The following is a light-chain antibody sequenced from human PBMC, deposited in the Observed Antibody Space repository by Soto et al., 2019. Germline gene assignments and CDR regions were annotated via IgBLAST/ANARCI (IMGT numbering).Light chain of an antibody. V-gene: IGKV3-15*01. CDR1: QSVSRN. Sequence: EIVMTQSPATLSVSPGERVTLSCRASQSVSRNLAWYQQIPGQAPRLLIYGASTRATGIPARFSGSGSGTEFTLTISLLQSKDFAVYYCQQYNNWPPLAFGGGTKVEIK. J-gene: IGKJ4*01. CDR3: QQYNNWPPLA. CDR2: GAS.